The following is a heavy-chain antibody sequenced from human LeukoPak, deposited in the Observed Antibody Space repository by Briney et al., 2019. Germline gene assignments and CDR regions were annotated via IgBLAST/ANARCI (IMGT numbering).Heavy chain of an antibody. J-gene: IGHJ4*02. V-gene: IGHV3-30*04. D-gene: IGHD6-19*01. Sequence: GGSLRLSCAASGFTFSSYAMHWVRQAPGKGLEWVAIISYDGSKKYYADSVKGRFTISRDNPQNSLYLQMNSLRAEDTAVYYCARVARPWGISVAGTFDSWGQGTLVTVSS. CDR2: ISYDGSKK. CDR3: ARVARPWGISVAGTFDS. CDR1: GFTFSSYA.